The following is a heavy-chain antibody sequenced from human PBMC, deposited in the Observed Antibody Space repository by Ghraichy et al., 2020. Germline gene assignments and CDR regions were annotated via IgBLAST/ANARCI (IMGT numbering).Heavy chain of an antibody. CDR2: IYYSGST. D-gene: IGHD6-13*01. Sequence: SETLSLTYTVSGGSITSYYCSWILQPPGKGLEWIGYIYYSGSTNYNPSLKSRVTISVDTSKNQFSLKLSSVTAADTAVYYCARDQLVFDYWGQGTLVTVSS. V-gene: IGHV4-59*01. CDR3: ARDQLVFDY. J-gene: IGHJ4*02. CDR1: GGSITSYY.